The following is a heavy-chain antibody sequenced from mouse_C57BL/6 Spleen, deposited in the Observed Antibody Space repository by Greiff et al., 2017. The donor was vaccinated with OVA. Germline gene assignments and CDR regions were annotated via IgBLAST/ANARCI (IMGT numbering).Heavy chain of an antibody. CDR2: ISDGGSYT. J-gene: IGHJ1*03. CDR1: GFTFSSYA. CDR3: ARDALGWYFDV. V-gene: IGHV5-4*01. D-gene: IGHD4-1*01. Sequence: EVNVVESGGGLVKPGGSLKLSCAASGFTFSSYAMSWVRQTPEKRLEWVATISDGGSYTYYPDNVKGRFTISRDNAKNNLYLQMSHLKSEDTAMYYCARDALGWYFDVWGTGTTVTVSS.